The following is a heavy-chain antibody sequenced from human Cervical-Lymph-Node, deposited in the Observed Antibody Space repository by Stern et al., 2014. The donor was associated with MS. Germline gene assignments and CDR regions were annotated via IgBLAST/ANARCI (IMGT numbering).Heavy chain of an antibody. CDR1: GDSINSGGYS. V-gene: IGHV4-30-2*01. D-gene: IGHD6-13*01. J-gene: IGHJ6*02. Sequence: QLQLQESGSGLVKPSQTLSLTCAVSGDSINSGGYSWSWIRQTPGKGLEWIGYIFHSGSTYYNPSLKSRVTISEDRPTNHFSLKLSSVTAADTAVYYCARIAPAKDYYGMDVWGQGTTVTVSS. CDR2: IFHSGST. CDR3: ARIAPAKDYYGMDV.